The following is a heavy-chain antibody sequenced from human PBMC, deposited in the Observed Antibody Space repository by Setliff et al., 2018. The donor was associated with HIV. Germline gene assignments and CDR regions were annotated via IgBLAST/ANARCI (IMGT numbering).Heavy chain of an antibody. CDR2: IYHTGST. CDR1: GYSISRGYY. D-gene: IGHD6-13*01. J-gene: IGHJ5*02. CDR3: ARDARATAGGIEDLDL. Sequence: SETLSLTCGVSGYSISRGYYWGWVRQPPGKGLEWIGSIYHTGSTYYNPSLKSRVTVSVDTSKNQFSLKVRSVTAAGAAVYYCARDARATAGGIEDLDLWGQGTLVTVSS. V-gene: IGHV4-38-2*02.